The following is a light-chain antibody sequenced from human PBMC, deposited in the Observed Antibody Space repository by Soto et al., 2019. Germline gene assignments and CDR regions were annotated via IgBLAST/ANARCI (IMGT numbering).Light chain of an antibody. V-gene: IGKV3-15*01. CDR1: QSIGYT. CDR2: GAS. Sequence: EIVMTQSPATLSVSPGGGASLSCRASQSIGYTLSWCHQKRGQAPRLLIDGASSRVTGFPARFSGSGSGKDFTLTISIQQSDDFAVYYCQQYDTWPWTFGQGTKVDI. J-gene: IGKJ1*01. CDR3: QQYDTWPWT.